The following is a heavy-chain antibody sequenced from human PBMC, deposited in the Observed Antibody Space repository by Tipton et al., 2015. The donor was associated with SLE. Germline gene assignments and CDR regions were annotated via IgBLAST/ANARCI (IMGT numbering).Heavy chain of an antibody. D-gene: IGHD2-2*01. J-gene: IGHJ3*02. Sequence: SLRLSCAASGFTFDDYGMSWVRQAPGKGLEWVSGINWNGGATTYADSVKGRFTISRDNAKNSLYLQMNSLRAEDTAVYYCARDPTVVPALLYGDAFDIWGQGTMVTVSS. CDR2: INWNGGAT. CDR1: GFTFDDYG. V-gene: IGHV3-20*04. CDR3: ARDPTVVPALLYGDAFDI.